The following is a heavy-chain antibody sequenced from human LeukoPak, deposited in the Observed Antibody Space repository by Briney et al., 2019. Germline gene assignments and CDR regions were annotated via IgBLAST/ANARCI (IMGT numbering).Heavy chain of an antibody. V-gene: IGHV3-23*01. D-gene: IGHD1-26*01. CDR2: IIGIGGST. J-gene: IGHJ6*02. Sequence: GASLRLSCAAAGFTFSTYAMSWVRQAPGKGLEWVSAIIGIGGSTYYAHSVKGQFTLSSANSKTPLYLQMNRPRAEDTAVSYCAKGGATNYYYYGMDVWGQGTTVTVSS. CDR1: GFTFSTYA. CDR3: AKGGATNYYYYGMDV.